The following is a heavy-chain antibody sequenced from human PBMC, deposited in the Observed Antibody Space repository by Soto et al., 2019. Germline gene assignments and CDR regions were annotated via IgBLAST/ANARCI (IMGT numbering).Heavy chain of an antibody. Sequence: QLQLQESGPGLVKPSETLSLTCTVSGGSISSRTYYCVWIRHPPGKGLEWIGTIYSSGITYYNPSLESRVPISVDTPRNQFSLKLSSVTAADTAVYVCARYSSSAIEYWGQGTLVTVSS. CDR1: GGSISSRTYY. V-gene: IGHV4-39*01. CDR3: ARYSSSAIEY. CDR2: IYSSGIT. J-gene: IGHJ4*02. D-gene: IGHD6-6*01.